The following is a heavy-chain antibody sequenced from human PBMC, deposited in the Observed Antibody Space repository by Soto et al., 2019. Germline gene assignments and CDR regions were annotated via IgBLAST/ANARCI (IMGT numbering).Heavy chain of an antibody. CDR1: GYTFTSYG. D-gene: IGHD6-13*01. Sequence: GSVKVYCKASGYTFTSYGISLVRQAPGQGLEWMGWISAYNGNTNYAQKLQGRVTMTTDTSTSTAYMELRSLRSDDTAVYYCARDGGGSSWYPLSYYYGMDVWGQGTAVTVSS. CDR3: ARDGGGSSWYPLSYYYGMDV. V-gene: IGHV1-18*04. J-gene: IGHJ6*01. CDR2: ISAYNGNT.